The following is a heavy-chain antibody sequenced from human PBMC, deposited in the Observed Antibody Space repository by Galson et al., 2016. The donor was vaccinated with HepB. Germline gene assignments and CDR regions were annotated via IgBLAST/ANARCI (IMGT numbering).Heavy chain of an antibody. V-gene: IGHV1-46*01. Sequence: SVKVSCKASGYTFTSYYLHWVRQAPGQGLEWMGIINPSSGTTTYAQKFQGRVTMTRDTSTGTVYMELSSLRSEDTAVYYCASHRDGYNFRDAFDIWGQGTMVTVSS. CDR1: GYTFTSYY. CDR3: ASHRDGYNFRDAFDI. D-gene: IGHD5-24*01. CDR2: INPSSGTT. J-gene: IGHJ3*02.